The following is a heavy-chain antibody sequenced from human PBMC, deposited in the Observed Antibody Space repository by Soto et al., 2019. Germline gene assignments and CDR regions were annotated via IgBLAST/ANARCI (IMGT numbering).Heavy chain of an antibody. J-gene: IGHJ4*02. D-gene: IGHD5-18*01. V-gene: IGHV4-39*01. CDR1: GDSIGSSTNH. Sequence: SETLSLTCSVSGDSIGSSTNHWGRIRQPPGKGLEWIGTIYHSGNTYYNPTLKSRVAISVDMSKNQFSLRLNSVTAADTAVYYCARHEWLQLWLVTEYWGQGALVTVSS. CDR2: IYHSGNT. CDR3: ARHEWLQLWLVTEY.